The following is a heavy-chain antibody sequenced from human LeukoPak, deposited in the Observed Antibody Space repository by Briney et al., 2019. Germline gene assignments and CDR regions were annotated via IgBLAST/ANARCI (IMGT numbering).Heavy chain of an antibody. CDR2: INPKSGGT. V-gene: IGHV1-2*02. CDR1: GYTFTGYY. CDR3: ARDIVVVVAATQGGDWFDP. Sequence: ASVKVSCKDSGYTFTGYYMHWVRQAPGEGVERMGWINPKSGGTKYAQKFQGRVTMTRDTNIRTAYMELSRLRSDDTAVYYFARDIVVVVAATQGGDWFDPWGQGTLVTVSS. D-gene: IGHD2-15*01. J-gene: IGHJ5*02.